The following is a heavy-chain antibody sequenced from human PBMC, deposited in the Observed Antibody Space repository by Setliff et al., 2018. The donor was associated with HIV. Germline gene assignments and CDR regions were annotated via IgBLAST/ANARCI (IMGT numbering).Heavy chain of an antibody. J-gene: IGHJ4*02. CDR1: GGSISSSTYY. CDR3: AREWDTDMAHLDY. CDR2: IYPSGTT. V-gene: IGHV4-39*07. D-gene: IGHD5-18*01. Sequence: PSETLSLTCTVSGGSISSSTYYWGWIRQSPRKGLEWIGSIYPSGTTYYNPSLKSRVTISIDTSKNQFSLKLSSVTAADTAVYYCAREWDTDMAHLDYWGQGTMVTVSS.